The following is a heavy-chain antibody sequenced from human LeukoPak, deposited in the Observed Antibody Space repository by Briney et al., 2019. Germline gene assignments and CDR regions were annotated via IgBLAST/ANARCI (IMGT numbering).Heavy chain of an antibody. CDR2: XXXXSGXP. CDR1: GXTXXXXX. J-gene: IGHJ5*02. D-gene: IGHD3-16*01. V-gene: IGHV1-2*02. CDR3: AXDVSAGGTNWFDP. Sequence: ASVKVSCKASGXTXXXXXXXXXXXXXGQGXXWXXXXXXXSGXPNXAQXXQGRVTMTRDTSISTAYMEMSRLRSDDTAVYYCAXDVSAGGTNWFDPWGQGTLVTVSS.